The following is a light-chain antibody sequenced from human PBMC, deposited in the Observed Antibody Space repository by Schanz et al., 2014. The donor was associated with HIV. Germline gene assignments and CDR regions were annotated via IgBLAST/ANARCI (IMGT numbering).Light chain of an antibody. CDR1: RNDVGTYNL. CDR2: EVT. Sequence: QSALTQPASVSGSPGQSITISCTGTRNDVGTYNLVSWYQQHPGKAPQLMIYEVTKRPSGVSDRFSGSKSDNTASLTISGLQAEDEADYYCSSYTSSTRVFGGGTKLTVL. J-gene: IGLJ2*01. CDR3: SSYTSSTRV. V-gene: IGLV2-14*02.